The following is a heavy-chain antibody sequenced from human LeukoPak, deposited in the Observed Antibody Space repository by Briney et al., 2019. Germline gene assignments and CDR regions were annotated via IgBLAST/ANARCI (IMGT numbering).Heavy chain of an antibody. Sequence: QTGGSLRLSCAASGFTFSSYDMHWVRQATGKGLEWVSAIGTAGDTYYLGSVKGRFTISRENAKNSLYLQMNSLRAGDTAVYYCAREYRSSSGRAFDYWGQGTLVTVSS. CDR2: IGTAGDT. CDR1: GFTFSSYD. J-gene: IGHJ4*02. CDR3: AREYRSSSGRAFDY. V-gene: IGHV3-13*01. D-gene: IGHD6-6*01.